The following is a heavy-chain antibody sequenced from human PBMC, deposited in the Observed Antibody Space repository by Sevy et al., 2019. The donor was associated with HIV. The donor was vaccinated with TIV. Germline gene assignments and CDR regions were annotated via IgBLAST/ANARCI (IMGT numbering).Heavy chain of an antibody. V-gene: IGHV3-23*01. J-gene: IGHJ3*02. CDR3: AKDLPLQYDSSGYYYQDAFDI. Sequence: GSLRLSCAASGFTFSSYAMSWVRQAPGKGLEWVSAISGSGGSTYYADSVKGRFTISRDNSKNTLYLQMNSLRAEDTAVYYCAKDLPLQYDSSGYYYQDAFDIWGQWTMVTVSS. CDR2: ISGSGGST. CDR1: GFTFSSYA. D-gene: IGHD3-22*01.